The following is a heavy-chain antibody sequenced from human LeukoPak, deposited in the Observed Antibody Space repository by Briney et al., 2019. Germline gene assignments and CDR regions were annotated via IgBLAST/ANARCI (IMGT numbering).Heavy chain of an antibody. D-gene: IGHD6-19*01. CDR3: AGDGVAGVYYFDY. J-gene: IGHJ4*02. Sequence: GASVEVSCKASGYTFTSYYMHWVRQAPGQGLEWMGIINPSGGSTNYAQKFQGRVTMTRDMSTSTVYMELSSLRSEDTAVYYCAGDGVAGVYYFDYWGQGTLVTVSS. V-gene: IGHV1-46*01. CDR1: GYTFTSYY. CDR2: INPSGGST.